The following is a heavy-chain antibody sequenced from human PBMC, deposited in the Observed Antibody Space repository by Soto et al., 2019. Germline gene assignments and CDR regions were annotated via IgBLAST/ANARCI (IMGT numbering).Heavy chain of an antibody. D-gene: IGHD2-15*01. V-gene: IGHV1-46*01. Sequence: ASVKVSCKASGYTFTIHYMHWVLQAPGQGLEWLGVFNPSGSRTTYAQKFQGRVTMTRDTSTGTDYMELSSLTSEDAATYYCAREGPIGEYYGMDVWGQGTTVTVS. CDR3: AREGPIGEYYGMDV. CDR2: FNPSGSRT. CDR1: GYTFTIHY. J-gene: IGHJ6*02.